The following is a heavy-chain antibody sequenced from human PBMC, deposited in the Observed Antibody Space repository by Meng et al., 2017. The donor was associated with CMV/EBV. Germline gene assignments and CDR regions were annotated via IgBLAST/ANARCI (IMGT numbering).Heavy chain of an antibody. J-gene: IGHJ6*02. D-gene: IGHD2-2*01. CDR2: MNPNSGNT. V-gene: IGHV1-8*03. Sequence: ASVKVSCKASGYTFTSHDINWVRQATGQGLEWMGWMNPNSGNTGYAQKFQGRVTITRNTSISTAYMELSSLRSEDTAVYYCARGQGGQLLLQAYYYYGMDVWGQGTTVTVSS. CDR3: ARGQGGQLLLQAYYYYGMDV. CDR1: GYTFTSHD.